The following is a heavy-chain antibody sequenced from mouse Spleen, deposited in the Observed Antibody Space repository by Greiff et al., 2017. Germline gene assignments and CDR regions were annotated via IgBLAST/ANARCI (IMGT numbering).Heavy chain of an antibody. V-gene: IGHV6-3*01. CDR3: TVDDYDEWFAY. D-gene: IGHD2-4*01. CDR1: GFTFSNYS. J-gene: IGHJ3*01. Sequence: EVQLVESGGGLVQPGGSMKLSCVASGFTFSNYSMNWVRQSPEKGLEWVAQISLKSDNYATHYAVSVKGRFTISRDDSKSSVYLQMNNLRAEDTGIYYCTVDDYDEWFAYWGQGTLVTVSA. CDR2: ISLKSDNYAT.